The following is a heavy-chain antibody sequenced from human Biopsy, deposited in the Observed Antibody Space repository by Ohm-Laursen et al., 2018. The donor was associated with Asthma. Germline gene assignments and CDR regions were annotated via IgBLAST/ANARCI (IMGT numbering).Heavy chain of an antibody. J-gene: IGHJ3*02. CDR1: GFVFSQCG. Sequence: SLRLSCAAFGFVFSQCGMHWVRQGPGKGLEWVALVSSDGHNKYYEDSVKGRFTISRDNSRNRLYLQINSLTVEDSAVYFCARQTGQEYGDSIPFDTWGQGTKVAVSS. D-gene: IGHD3-22*01. V-gene: IGHV3-30*03. CDR3: ARQTGQEYGDSIPFDT. CDR2: VSSDGHNK.